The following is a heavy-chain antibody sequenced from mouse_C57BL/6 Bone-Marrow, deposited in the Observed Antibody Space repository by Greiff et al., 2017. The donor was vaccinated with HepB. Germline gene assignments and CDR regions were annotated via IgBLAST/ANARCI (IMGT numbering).Heavy chain of an antibody. V-gene: IGHV1-82*01. CDR2: IYPGDGDT. CDR3: ARDGPVRHAMDY. J-gene: IGHJ4*01. D-gene: IGHD3-1*01. CDR1: GYAFSSSW. Sequence: QVQLQQSGPELVKPGASVKISCKASGYAFSSSWMNWVKQRPGKGLEWIGRIYPGDGDTNYNGKFKGKATLTADKSSSTAYMQLSSLTSEDSAVYFSARDGPVRHAMDYWGQGTSVTVSS.